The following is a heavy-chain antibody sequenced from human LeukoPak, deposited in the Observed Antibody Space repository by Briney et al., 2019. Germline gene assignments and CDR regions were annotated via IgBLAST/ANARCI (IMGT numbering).Heavy chain of an antibody. J-gene: IGHJ4*02. V-gene: IGHV3-64*01. CDR1: GFTFSSYA. D-gene: IGHD2-15*01. CDR3: ARDSGWLVDY. Sequence: GGSQRLSCAASGFTFSSYAMHWVRQAPGKGLEYVSAISSNGGSTYYANSVKGRFTISRDNSKNTLYLQMGSLRAEDMAVYYCARDSGWLVDYWGQGTLVTVSS. CDR2: ISSNGGST.